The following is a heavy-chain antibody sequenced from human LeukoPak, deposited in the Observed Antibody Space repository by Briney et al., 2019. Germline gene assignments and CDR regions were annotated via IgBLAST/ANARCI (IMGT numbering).Heavy chain of an antibody. V-gene: IGHV1-2*02. CDR3: ARDQGSSWYVDY. Sequence: ASVKVSYKASGYTFTRYYMHWVRQAPGQGGKGMGWINPNSGGTNYAQKVRGRVTMTRDTSISTAYMELSRLRSDDTAVYYCARDQGSSWYVDYWGQGTLVTVSS. CDR2: INPNSGGT. D-gene: IGHD6-13*01. CDR1: GYTFTRYY. J-gene: IGHJ4*02.